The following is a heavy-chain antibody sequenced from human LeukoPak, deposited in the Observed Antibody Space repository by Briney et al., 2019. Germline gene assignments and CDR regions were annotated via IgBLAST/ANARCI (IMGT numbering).Heavy chain of an antibody. D-gene: IGHD1-26*01. CDR1: GFTFSSYA. CDR3: ARRPGSYRAYYFDY. V-gene: IGHV3-30-3*01. J-gene: IGHJ4*02. Sequence: PGRSLRLSCAASGFTFSSYAMHWVRQAPGKGLEWVAVISYDGSNRYYADSVKGRFTISRDNSKNTLYLQMNSLRAEDTAVYYCARRPGSYRAYYFDYWGQGTLVTVSS. CDR2: ISYDGSNR.